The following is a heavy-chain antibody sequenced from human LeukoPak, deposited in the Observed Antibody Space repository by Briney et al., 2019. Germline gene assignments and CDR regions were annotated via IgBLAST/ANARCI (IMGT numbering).Heavy chain of an antibody. D-gene: IGHD6-13*01. CDR1: GFTFSSYG. Sequence: GGSLRLSCAASGFTFSSYGMHWVRQAPGKGLEWVAFIRYDGSNKYYADSVKGRFTISRDNSKNTLYLQMNSLRAEDTAVYYCAKPGMAAAGTDIAVAGLFDYWGQGTLVTVSS. CDR2: IRYDGSNK. CDR3: AKPGMAAAGTDIAVAGLFDY. J-gene: IGHJ4*02. V-gene: IGHV3-30*02.